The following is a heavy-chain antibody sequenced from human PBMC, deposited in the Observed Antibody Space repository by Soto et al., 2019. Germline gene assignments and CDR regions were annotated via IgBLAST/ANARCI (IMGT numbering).Heavy chain of an antibody. V-gene: IGHV1-18*01. D-gene: IGHD3-10*01. CDR2: ISAYNGNT. CDR3: ARVTYYYGSGSYYISYFGY. J-gene: IGHJ4*02. CDR1: GYTFTSYG. Sequence: GASVKVSCKASGYTFTSYGISWVRECPGQGLEWMGWISAYNGNTNYAQKLQGRVTMTTDTSTSTAYMELRSLRSDDTAVYYCARVTYYYGSGSYYISYFGYWGQGTLVTVSS.